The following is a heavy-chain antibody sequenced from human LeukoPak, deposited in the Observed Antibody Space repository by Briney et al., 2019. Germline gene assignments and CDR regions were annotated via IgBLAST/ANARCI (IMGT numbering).Heavy chain of an antibody. D-gene: IGHD2-15*01. J-gene: IGHJ4*02. CDR3: AKKGGTLLRPYYFDY. V-gene: IGHV3-23*01. Sequence: GGSLRLSCAASGFTFSGYAMSWVRQAPGKGLEWVSLISGSSGSTFYTDSVKGRFTVSRDNSKNTLYLQMNSLRADDTAVYFCAKKGGTLLRPYYFDYWGQGTLVTVSS. CDR1: GFTFSGYA. CDR2: ISGSSGST.